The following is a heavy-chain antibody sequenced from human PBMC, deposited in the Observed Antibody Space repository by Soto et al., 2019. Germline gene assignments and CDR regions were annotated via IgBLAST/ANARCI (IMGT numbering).Heavy chain of an antibody. D-gene: IGHD3-10*01. J-gene: IGHJ6*02. V-gene: IGHV4-34*01. Sequence: SETLSLTCAVYGVSFSGYYWSWILQPPGKGLEWIGEINHSGSTNYNPSLKSRVTISVDTSKNQFSLKLSSVTAADTAVYYCTIFRGFINHYDGLYVRAQGT. CDR3: TIFRGFINHYDGLYV. CDR2: INHSGST. CDR1: GVSFSGYY.